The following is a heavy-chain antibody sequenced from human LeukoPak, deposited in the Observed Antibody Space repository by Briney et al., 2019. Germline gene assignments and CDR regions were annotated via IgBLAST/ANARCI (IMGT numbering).Heavy chain of an antibody. D-gene: IGHD1-26*01. V-gene: IGHV4-39*01. CDR1: GGSISSSSYY. Sequence: PSETLSLTCTVSGGSISSSSYYWGWIRQPPGKGLEWIGSIYYSGSTYYNPSLKSRVTISVDTSKNQFSLKLSSVTAADTAVYYCAVGGATPIYFDYWGQGTLVTVSS. J-gene: IGHJ4*02. CDR3: AVGGATPIYFDY. CDR2: IYYSGST.